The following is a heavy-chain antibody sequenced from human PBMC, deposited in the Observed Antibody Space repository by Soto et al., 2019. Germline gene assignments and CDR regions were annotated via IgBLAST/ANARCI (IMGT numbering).Heavy chain of an antibody. V-gene: IGHV3-33*01. CDR1: GFTFSSYA. CDR2: IWYDGGYK. CDR3: ARDHRGDSMDN. Sequence: PGGSLRLSCAASGFTFSSYAMHWVRQAPGRGLEWVAVIWYDGGYKYSGDSIKGRFTISRDNSKNTLYLQMNNLKGDDTAVYYCARDHRGDSMDNWGQGALVTVSS. J-gene: IGHJ4*02. D-gene: IGHD3-10*01.